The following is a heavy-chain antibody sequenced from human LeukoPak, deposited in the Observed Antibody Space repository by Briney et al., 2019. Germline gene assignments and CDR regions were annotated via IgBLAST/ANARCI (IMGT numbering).Heavy chain of an antibody. CDR1: GFTFSGFS. Sequence: GGSLRLSCAASGFTFSGFSMSWVRQSPTKGLEWVANIKQDGSERYYVDSVKGRFTISRDNAKNSLSLQMNNLRVKDTAVYYCARAGSHWHYVYWGQGTVVTVSS. J-gene: IGHJ4*02. D-gene: IGHD3-10*01. CDR3: ARAGSHWHYVY. CDR2: IKQDGSER. V-gene: IGHV3-7*01.